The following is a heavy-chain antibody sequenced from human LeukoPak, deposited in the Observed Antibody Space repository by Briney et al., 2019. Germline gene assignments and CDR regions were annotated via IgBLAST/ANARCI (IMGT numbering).Heavy chain of an antibody. CDR3: ATLTYYYDSSGYYDDY. J-gene: IGHJ4*02. V-gene: IGHV1-46*01. Sequence: ASVKVSCKASGYTFPSYFMHWVRQAPGQGLEWMGIINPTGGSTTYAQKFQGRVTMTRDTSTSTVYMELSSLRSDDTAVYYCATLTYYYDSSGYYDDYWGQGTLVTVSS. D-gene: IGHD3-22*01. CDR1: GYTFPSYF. CDR2: INPTGGST.